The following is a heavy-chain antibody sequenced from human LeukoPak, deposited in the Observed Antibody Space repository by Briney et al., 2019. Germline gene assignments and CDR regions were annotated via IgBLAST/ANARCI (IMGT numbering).Heavy chain of an antibody. D-gene: IGHD6-19*01. CDR1: GYSFTSYW. Sequence: GESLQISCKGSGYSFTSYWIGWVRPLPGKGLEWMGIIYPGDSDTRYSPSFQGQVTISADKSISTAYLQWSSLKASDTAMYYCARTELPGIAVAGTAIDYWGQGTLVTVSS. CDR2: IYPGDSDT. J-gene: IGHJ4*02. V-gene: IGHV5-51*01. CDR3: ARTELPGIAVAGTAIDY.